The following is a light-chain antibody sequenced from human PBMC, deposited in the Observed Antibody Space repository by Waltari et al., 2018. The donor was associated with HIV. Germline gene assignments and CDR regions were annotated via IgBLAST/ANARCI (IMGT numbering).Light chain of an antibody. J-gene: IGLJ1*01. CDR3: CSFSGNYTSYV. CDR1: SSDVGVYNY. V-gene: IGLV2-11*01. Sequence: QSALTQPRSVSGSPGQSVTISCTGPSSDVGVYNYVSWYHHFSDKAPKLTIYDVTKRPSGVPDRFSGSKSGNTASLTIRGLQAEDEADYYCCSFSGNYTSYVFGTGTKVTVL. CDR2: DVT.